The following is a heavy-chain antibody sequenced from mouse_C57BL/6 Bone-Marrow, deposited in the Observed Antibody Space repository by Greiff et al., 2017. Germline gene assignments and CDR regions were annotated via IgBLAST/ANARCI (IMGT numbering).Heavy chain of an antibody. J-gene: IGHJ1*03. D-gene: IGHD2-4*01. V-gene: IGHV14-2*01. Sequence: VQLQQSGAELVKPGASVKLSCTASGFNIKDYYMHWVKQRTEQGLEWIGRIDPEDGETKSAPKFQGKATITADTSSNTAYLQLSSLTSEDTAVYYCARPSLRQVYWYFDVWGKGTTVTVSA. CDR1: GFNIKDYY. CDR2: IDPEDGET. CDR3: ARPSLRQVYWYFDV.